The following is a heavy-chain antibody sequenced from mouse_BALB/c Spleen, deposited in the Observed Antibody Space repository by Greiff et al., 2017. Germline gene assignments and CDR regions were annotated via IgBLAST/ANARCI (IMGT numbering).Heavy chain of an antibody. V-gene: IGHV5-6-2*01. CDR2: INSNGGST. CDR3: ASYGSSYEYYFDY. J-gene: IGHJ2*01. Sequence: EVQVVESGGGLVKLGGSLKLSCAASGFTFSSYYMSWVRQTPEKRLELVAAINSNGGSTYYPDTVKGRFTISRDNAKNTLYLQMSSLKSEDTALYYCASYGSSYEYYFDYWGQGTTLTVSS. CDR1: GFTFSSYY. D-gene: IGHD1-1*01.